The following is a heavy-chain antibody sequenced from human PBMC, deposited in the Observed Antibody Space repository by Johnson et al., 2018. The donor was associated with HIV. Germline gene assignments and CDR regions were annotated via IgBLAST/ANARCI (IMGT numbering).Heavy chain of an antibody. D-gene: IGHD5-18*01. Sequence: VQLVESGGGLVQPGRSLRLSCAASGFTFDDYAMHWVRQAPGKGLEWVSGISWNSGIKGYADSVKGRFTITRDNAKNSLYLQMNSLRAEDTALYYCAKGQGDSYDLSSPFDIWGQGTMVTVSS. CDR2: ISWNSGIK. CDR1: GFTFDDYA. CDR3: AKGQGDSYDLSSPFDI. V-gene: IGHV3-9*01. J-gene: IGHJ3*02.